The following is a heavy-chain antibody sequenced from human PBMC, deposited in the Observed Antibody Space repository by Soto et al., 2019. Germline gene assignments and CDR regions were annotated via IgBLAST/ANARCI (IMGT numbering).Heavy chain of an antibody. CDR3: ARVSGIYYYGMDV. J-gene: IGHJ6*02. D-gene: IGHD3-10*01. Sequence: PSETLSLTCAFSGYSISSDKWWSWVRQPPGKGLEWIGEVYHSGNTNYNPSLKSRVIISVDKSKNQFSLKLSSVTDADTAMYYCARVSGIYYYGMDVWGHGTTVTVS. V-gene: IGHV4-4*02. CDR1: GYSISSDKW. CDR2: VYHSGNT.